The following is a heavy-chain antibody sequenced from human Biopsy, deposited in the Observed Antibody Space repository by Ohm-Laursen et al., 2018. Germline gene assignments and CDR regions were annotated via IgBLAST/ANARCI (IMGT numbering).Heavy chain of an antibody. J-gene: IGHJ2*01. CDR1: EFSFSRYD. V-gene: IGHV1-46*01. D-gene: IGHD1-26*01. CDR3: AIFEGYSDDNLDYEHYGMDV. Sequence: ASVKVSCKGSEFSFSRYDMHWVRQAPGRGLEWMGIISPSGGGTMDTQKFQDRLTMTRDTSTSTVHMELKSLKSEDTAVYYCAIFEGYSDDNLDYEHYGMDVWGRGTLVTVSS. CDR2: ISPSGGGT.